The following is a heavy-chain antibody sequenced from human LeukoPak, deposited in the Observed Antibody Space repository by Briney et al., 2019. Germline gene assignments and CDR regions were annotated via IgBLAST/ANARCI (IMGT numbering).Heavy chain of an antibody. V-gene: IGHV3-30*18. D-gene: IGHD3-22*01. CDR3: AKDAPFDSSGYPDY. CDR2: ISYDGSNK. J-gene: IGHJ4*02. CDR1: GFTFSSYG. Sequence: GGSLRLSCAASGFTFSSYGMHWVRQAPGKGLEWVAVISYDGSNKYYADSVKGRFTISRDNSKNTLYLQMNSLRAEDTAVYYCAKDAPFDSSGYPDYWGQGTLVTVSS.